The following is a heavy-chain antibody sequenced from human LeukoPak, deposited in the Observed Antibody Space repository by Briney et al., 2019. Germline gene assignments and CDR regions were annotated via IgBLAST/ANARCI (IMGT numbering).Heavy chain of an antibody. J-gene: IGHJ4*02. CDR2: IYYSGST. V-gene: IGHV4-39*01. CDR3: ARAGGEQWLVHYYFDY. CDR1: GGSISSSSYY. D-gene: IGHD6-19*01. Sequence: SETLSLTCTASGGSISSSSYYWGWIRQPPGKGLEWIGSIYYSGSTYYNPSLKSRVTISVDTSKNQFSLKLSSVTAADTAVYYRARAGGEQWLVHYYFDYWGQGTLVTVSS.